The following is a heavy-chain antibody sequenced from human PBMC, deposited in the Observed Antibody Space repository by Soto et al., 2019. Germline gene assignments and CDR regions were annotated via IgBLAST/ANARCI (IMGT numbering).Heavy chain of an antibody. Sequence: GLDLEWLALIYWDDDKRYSPSLKSRLTITKDTSKNQVVLTMTNMDPVDTATYYCAHNGYGTTDYWGQGTLVTVSS. J-gene: IGHJ4*02. CDR2: IYWDDDK. CDR3: AHNGYGTTDY. D-gene: IGHD5-18*01. V-gene: IGHV2-5*02.